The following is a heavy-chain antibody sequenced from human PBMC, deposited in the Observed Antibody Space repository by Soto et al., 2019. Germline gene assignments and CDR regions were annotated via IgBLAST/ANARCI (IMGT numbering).Heavy chain of an antibody. CDR1: GYTFTSYD. V-gene: IGHV1-2*04. J-gene: IGHJ4*02. CDR3: ARALLLTGDDNVMGY. CDR2: MNPNSGGT. D-gene: IGHD2-15*01. Sequence: ASVKVSCKASGYTFTSYDINWVRQATGQGLEWMGWMNPNSGGTNYAQKFQGWVTMTRDTSISTAYMELSRLRSDDTAVYYCARALLLTGDDNVMGYWGQGTLVTVSS.